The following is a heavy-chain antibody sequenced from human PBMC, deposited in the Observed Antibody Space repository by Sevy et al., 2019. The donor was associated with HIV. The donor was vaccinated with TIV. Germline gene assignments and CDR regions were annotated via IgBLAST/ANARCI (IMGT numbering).Heavy chain of an antibody. J-gene: IGHJ6*02. CDR2: IYPGDSDT. D-gene: IGHD6-6*01. CDR3: ARHIAAHPPYYYYGMDV. Sequence: GESLKISCKGSGYSFTSYWIGWVRQMPGKGLEWMGIIYPGDSDTRYSPSFQGRVTISADKSISTAYLQWSSLKASDTAMYYCARHIAAHPPYYYYGMDVWGQGTTVTVSS. V-gene: IGHV5-51*01. CDR1: GYSFTSYW.